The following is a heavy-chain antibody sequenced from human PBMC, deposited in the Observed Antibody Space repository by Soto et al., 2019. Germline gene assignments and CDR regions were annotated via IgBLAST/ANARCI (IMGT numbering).Heavy chain of an antibody. CDR2: IYHSGST. CDR1: GGSISSGGYS. CDR3: ARVPDR. V-gene: IGHV4-30-2*01. J-gene: IGHJ5*02. D-gene: IGHD2-2*01. Sequence: SETLSLTCAVSGGSISSGGYSWSWIRQPPGKGLEWIGYIYHSGSTYYNPSLKSRVTISVDRSKNQFSLKLSSVTAADTSVYYCARVPDRWGQGTLVTVS.